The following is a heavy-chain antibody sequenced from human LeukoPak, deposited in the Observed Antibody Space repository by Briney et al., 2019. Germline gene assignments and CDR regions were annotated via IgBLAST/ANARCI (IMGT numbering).Heavy chain of an antibody. Sequence: PGGSLRLSCAASGFDFSTYAMSWVRQAPGKGLEWVSGISGSGETTYYADSVKGRFTVSRENSKSTLFLQMSSLRVEDTALYYCATGYSTSWWGDGADWGQGTLVTVSS. V-gene: IGHV3-23*01. D-gene: IGHD2-8*02. CDR2: ISGSGETT. J-gene: IGHJ4*02. CDR3: ATGYSTSWWGDGAD. CDR1: GFDFSTYA.